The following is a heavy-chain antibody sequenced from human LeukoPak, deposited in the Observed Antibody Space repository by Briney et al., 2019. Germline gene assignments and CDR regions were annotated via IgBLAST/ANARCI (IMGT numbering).Heavy chain of an antibody. Sequence: PGGSLRLSCAASGFTFSSYWMSWVRQAPGKGLEWVANIKQDGSEKYYVDSVKGRFTISRDNAKNSLYLQMNSLRAEDTAVYYCARDPRQAIGYYYGMDVWGQGTTVTVSS. J-gene: IGHJ6*02. CDR1: GFTFSSYW. V-gene: IGHV3-7*01. CDR3: ARDPRQAIGYYYGMDV. CDR2: IKQDGSEK. D-gene: IGHD6-6*01.